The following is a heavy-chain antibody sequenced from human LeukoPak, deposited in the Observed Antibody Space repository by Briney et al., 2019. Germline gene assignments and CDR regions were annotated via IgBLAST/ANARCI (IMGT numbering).Heavy chain of an antibody. V-gene: IGHV3-30*18. CDR2: ISYDGSNK. CDR3: AKDGVAYCGGDCYSPGTHFDY. CDR1: GFTLSSYG. Sequence: GRSLRLSCAASGFTLSSYGMHWVGQAPGKGLEWEAVISYDGSNKYYADSVKGRFTISRDNSKNTLYLQMNSLRAEDTAVYYCAKDGVAYCGGDCYSPGTHFDYWAQGTLVTVSS. D-gene: IGHD2-21*02. J-gene: IGHJ4*02.